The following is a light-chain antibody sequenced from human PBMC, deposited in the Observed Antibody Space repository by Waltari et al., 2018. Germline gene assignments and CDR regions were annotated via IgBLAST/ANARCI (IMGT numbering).Light chain of an antibody. CDR3: QQYSNFPYT. Sequence: DIQITQSPSTLSASVADRVTFTCRASHSITDWLAWYQQKPGRATKLLIYRSSTLDTGVPSRCSGSGSGTEFSLTVSSVQPDDFATYYCQQYSNFPYTFGQGTKLEIK. V-gene: IGKV1-5*03. CDR2: RSS. J-gene: IGKJ2*01. CDR1: HSITDW.